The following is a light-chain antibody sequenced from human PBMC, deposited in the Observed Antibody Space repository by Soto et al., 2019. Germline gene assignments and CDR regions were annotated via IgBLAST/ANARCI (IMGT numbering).Light chain of an antibody. CDR3: CSYAGSYTQV. Sequence: QSVLTQPRSVSGSPGQSGTISCTGTSSDVGTYSYVSWYQQHPGKAPKLIIYDVIKRPSGVPDRFSGSKSGNTASLTISGLQAEDEADYYCCSYAGSYTQVFGTGTKLTVL. CDR2: DVI. V-gene: IGLV2-11*01. CDR1: SSDVGTYSY. J-gene: IGLJ1*01.